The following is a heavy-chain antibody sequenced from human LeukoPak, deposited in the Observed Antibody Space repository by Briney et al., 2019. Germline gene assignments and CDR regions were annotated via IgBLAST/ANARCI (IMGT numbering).Heavy chain of an antibody. CDR2: IIPIFGTA. J-gene: IGHJ4*02. CDR3: ARVVDSSGYYSEWFDY. Sequence: SVKVSCKASGGTFSSYAISWVRQAPGQGLEWMGRIIPIFGTANYAQKFQGRVTITTDESTSTAYMELSRLRSDDTAVYYCARVVDSSGYYSEWFDYWGQGTLVTVSS. D-gene: IGHD3-22*01. CDR1: GGTFSSYA. V-gene: IGHV1-69*05.